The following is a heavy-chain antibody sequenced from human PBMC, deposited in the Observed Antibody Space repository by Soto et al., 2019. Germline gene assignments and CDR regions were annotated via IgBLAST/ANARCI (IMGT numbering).Heavy chain of an antibody. CDR3: AKDRGEMATLYFQD. V-gene: IGHV3-30*18. J-gene: IGHJ1*01. CDR1: GFIFSSFG. Sequence: QVQLVESGGGEVQPGRSLRLSCAASGFIFSSFGIHWVRQAPGKGLEWVAVISYDGVDESYAESVKGRFSISRDNSKKSVYLQMNSLRPEDTAVYYCAKDRGEMATLYFQDWGQGTLVTVSS. CDR2: ISYDGVDE. D-gene: IGHD2-15*01.